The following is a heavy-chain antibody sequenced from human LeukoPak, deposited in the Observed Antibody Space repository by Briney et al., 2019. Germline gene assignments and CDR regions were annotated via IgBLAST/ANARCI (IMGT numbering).Heavy chain of an antibody. CDR2: INHSGST. Sequence: PSETLSLTCAVYGGSFSGYYWSWIRQPPGKGLEWIGEINHSGSTNYNPSLKSRVTISVDTSKNQFSLKLSSVTAAGTAVYYCARGSSSFVGYWGQGTLVTVSS. J-gene: IGHJ4*02. D-gene: IGHD6-6*01. CDR3: ARGSSSFVGY. V-gene: IGHV4-34*01. CDR1: GGSFSGYY.